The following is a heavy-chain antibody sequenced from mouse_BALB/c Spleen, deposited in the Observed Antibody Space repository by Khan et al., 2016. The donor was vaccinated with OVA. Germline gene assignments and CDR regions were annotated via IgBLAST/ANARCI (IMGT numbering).Heavy chain of an antibody. CDR1: GYTFTSYW. CDR2: IDPSDSET. Sequence: QVQLQQPGAELVRPGASMKLSCKASGYTFTSYWMNWVKQRPGQGLEWIGMIDPSDSETHYNQMFKDKATLTVDKFSRTAYMQLSSLTSEDSAVYYCARREKYGYDPSWFAYWGQGTLVTVSS. J-gene: IGHJ3*01. CDR3: ARREKYGYDPSWFAY. V-gene: IGHV1-61*01. D-gene: IGHD2-2*01.